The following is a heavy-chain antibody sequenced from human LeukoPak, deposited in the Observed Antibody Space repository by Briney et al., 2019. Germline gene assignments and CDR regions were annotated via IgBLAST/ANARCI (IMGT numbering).Heavy chain of an antibody. CDR2: VSNYNGDT. CDR1: GYSFTSYG. J-gene: IGHJ4*02. Sequence: AAVKVSCKASGYSFTSYGISWVRQAPGQGLEWMGWVSNYNGDTKYAQKFQDRVSMTTDTSTNTAYMELRSLRSDDTAVYYCARVGDYEDWWGQGTLVTVSS. V-gene: IGHV1-18*01. CDR3: ARVGDYEDW. D-gene: IGHD4-17*01.